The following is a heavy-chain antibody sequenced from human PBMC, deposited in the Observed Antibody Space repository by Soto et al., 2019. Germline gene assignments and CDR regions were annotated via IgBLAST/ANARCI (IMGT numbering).Heavy chain of an antibody. CDR1: RGSIGAVGSS. Sequence: SETLSLTCTVSRGSIGAVGSSWSWIRQPPGGGLEWIGYIYHSGTTLFNPSLKARLTMSLDWSNNQFSLILNSVTAADTAVHYCARAPFSSGSGNFNNLMSHPWGQATQLTASS. V-gene: IGHV4-30-2*01. CDR3: ARAPFSSGSGNFNNLMSHP. CDR2: IYHSGTT. D-gene: IGHD3-10*02. J-gene: IGHJ5*02.